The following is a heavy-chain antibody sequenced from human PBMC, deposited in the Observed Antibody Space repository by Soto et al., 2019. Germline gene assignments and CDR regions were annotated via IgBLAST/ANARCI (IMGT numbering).Heavy chain of an antibody. D-gene: IGHD6-19*01. Sequence: SVRVSCKASGGTFSSYAISWVRQAPGQGLEWMGGIIPIFGTANYAQKFQGRVTITADESTSTAYMELSSLRSEDTAVYYCARVPINRGWHYYYYYGMDVWGQGTRVTVSS. CDR2: IIPIFGTA. V-gene: IGHV1-69*13. CDR3: ARVPINRGWHYYYYYGMDV. J-gene: IGHJ6*02. CDR1: GGTFSSYA.